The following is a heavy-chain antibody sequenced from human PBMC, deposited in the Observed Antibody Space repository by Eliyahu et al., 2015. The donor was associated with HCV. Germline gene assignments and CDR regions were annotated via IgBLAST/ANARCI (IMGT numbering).Heavy chain of an antibody. CDR3: ARRADYGDYYYGMDV. D-gene: IGHD4-17*01. CDR2: IIPIFGTA. J-gene: IGHJ6*02. CDR1: GXTFXSYA. Sequence: QVQLVQSGAEVKKPXSSVKVSCKAXGXTFXSYAISWVRQAPGQGLXWMGGIIPIFGTANYAQKFQGRVTITADESTSTAYMELSSLRSEDTAVYYCARRADYGDYYYGMDVWGQGTTVTVSS. V-gene: IGHV1-69*01.